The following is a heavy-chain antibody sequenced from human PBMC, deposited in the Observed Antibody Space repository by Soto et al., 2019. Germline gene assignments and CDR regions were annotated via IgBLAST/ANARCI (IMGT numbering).Heavy chain of an antibody. CDR3: VGGQYYFDY. J-gene: IGHJ4*02. V-gene: IGHV3-30*03. D-gene: IGHD3-10*01. Sequence: QVQLVESGGGVVQPGRCLRLSCAASGFPFTTYGMHWVREGPGKGLEWVAVISYDGSNTYYADSVKGRFTICRDNSKNTLYLQMNSLRPEDTALYYCVGGQYYFDYRGQGTLVTVSS. CDR1: GFPFTTYG. CDR2: ISYDGSNT.